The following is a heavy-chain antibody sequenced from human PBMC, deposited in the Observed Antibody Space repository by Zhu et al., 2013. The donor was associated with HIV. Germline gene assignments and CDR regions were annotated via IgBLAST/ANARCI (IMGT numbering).Heavy chain of an antibody. CDR1: GGAFRSYS. V-gene: IGHV1-69*01. J-gene: IGHJ1*01. D-gene: IGHD6-13*01. CDR2: IIPSLKTP. Sequence: QVQLVQSEAEVKRPGSSVKVSCRVSGGAFRSYSISWVRQAPGQGLEWMGGIIPSLKTPDYAQRFQGRVTLTADETTSTAYLDMNILRLEDTAVYYCATAIAAAGMGKYFQNWGQGTLVTVPS. CDR3: ATAIAAAGMGKYFQN.